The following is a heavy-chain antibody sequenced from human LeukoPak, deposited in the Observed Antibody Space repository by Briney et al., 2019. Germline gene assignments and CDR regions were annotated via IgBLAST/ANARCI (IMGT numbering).Heavy chain of an antibody. J-gene: IGHJ4*02. D-gene: IGHD6-13*01. CDR1: GFTFSKYH. CDR3: VRGTIAAAGIDY. V-gene: IGHV3-74*01. Sequence: GGSLRLSCTASGFTFSKYHMNWVRQAPGKGLVWVSRIKGDGSSISYADSVKGRFTIFRDNAKNTLFLQMDSLRAEDTAVYYCVRGTIAAAGIDYWGQGTLVTVSS. CDR2: IKGDGSSI.